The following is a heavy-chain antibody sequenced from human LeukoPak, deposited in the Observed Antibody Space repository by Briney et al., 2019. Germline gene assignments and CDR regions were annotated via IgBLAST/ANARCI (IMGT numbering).Heavy chain of an antibody. V-gene: IGHV3-33*01. CDR2: IWYDGSNK. J-gene: IGHJ3*02. Sequence: GRSLRLSCAASGFTFSSYGMHWVRQAPGKGLEWVAVIWYDGSNKYYADSVKGRFTISRDNAKNSLYLQMNSLRAEDTAVYYCARERIGDDAFDIWGQGTMVTVSS. D-gene: IGHD2-15*01. CDR3: ARERIGDDAFDI. CDR1: GFTFSSYG.